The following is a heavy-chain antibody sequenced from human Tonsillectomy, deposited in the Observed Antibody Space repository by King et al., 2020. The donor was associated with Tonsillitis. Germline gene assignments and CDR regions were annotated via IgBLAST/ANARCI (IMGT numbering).Heavy chain of an antibody. V-gene: IGHV1-2*02. D-gene: IGHD3-3*01. CDR3: ARAKRLLGWLLTGHYGMDV. CDR2: INPNSGGT. CDR1: GYTFTGYY. J-gene: IGHJ6*02. Sequence: VQLVQSGAEVKKPGASVKVSCKASGYTFTGYYMHWVRQAPGQGLEWMGWINPNSGGTNYAQKFQGRVTMTRDTSISTAYMELGRLRSDDTAVYYFARAKRLLGWLLTGHYGMDVWGQGTTVTVS.